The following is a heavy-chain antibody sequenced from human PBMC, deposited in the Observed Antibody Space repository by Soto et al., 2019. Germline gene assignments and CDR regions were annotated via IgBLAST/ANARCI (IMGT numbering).Heavy chain of an antibody. CDR2: IKTTTDGGTT. CDR3: TAGGPFDY. J-gene: IGHJ4*02. V-gene: IGHV3-15*01. D-gene: IGHD3-10*01. CDR1: GFTFTTAW. Sequence: EVQLVESGGGFVKPGGSLRLSCVASGFTFTTAWISWVRQAPGKGLEWVGRIKTTTDGGTTDYAAPVKGRFTISRDDSENTVYLQMDSLKTEDTGVYYCTAGGPFDYWGQGTLLTVSS.